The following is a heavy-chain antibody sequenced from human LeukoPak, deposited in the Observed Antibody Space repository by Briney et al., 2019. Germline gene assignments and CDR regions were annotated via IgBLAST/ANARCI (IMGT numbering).Heavy chain of an antibody. CDR1: GYSISSNYY. CDR3: AATPRSAFDY. Sequence: SETLSLTCAVSGYSISSNYYWGWIRQPPGKGLEWIGTIYHSGTTYYNPSLKSRLTISVDTSKNQFSLKLSSVTAADTAVHYCAATPRSAFDYWGRGTLVTVSS. J-gene: IGHJ4*02. CDR2: IYHSGTT. V-gene: IGHV4-38-2*01.